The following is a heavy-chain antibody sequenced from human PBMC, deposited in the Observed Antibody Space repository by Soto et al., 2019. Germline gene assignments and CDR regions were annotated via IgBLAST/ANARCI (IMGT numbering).Heavy chain of an antibody. CDR2: INHSGST. V-gene: IGHV4-34*01. J-gene: IGHJ3*02. Sequence: SETLSLTCAVYGGSFSGYYWSWIRQPPGKGLEWIGEINHSGSTNYNPSLKSRVTISVDTSKNQFSLKLSSVTAADTAVYYCARSEGDDSSGYLVRAFDIWGQGTMVTVSS. CDR3: ARSEGDDSSGYLVRAFDI. CDR1: GGSFSGYY. D-gene: IGHD3-22*01.